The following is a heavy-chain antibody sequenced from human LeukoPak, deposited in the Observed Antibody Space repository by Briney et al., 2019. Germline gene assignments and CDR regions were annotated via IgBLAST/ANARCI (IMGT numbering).Heavy chain of an antibody. D-gene: IGHD3-22*01. CDR1: GGSFSGYY. Sequence: SETLSLTCAVYGGSFSGYYWSWIRQPPGKGLEWIGEINHSGSTNYNPSLKSRVTISVDTSKNQFSLKLSSVTAADTAVYYCARETYYYDSSGYYRWGQGTLVTVSS. V-gene: IGHV4-34*01. J-gene: IGHJ4*02. CDR3: ARETYYYDSSGYYR. CDR2: INHSGST.